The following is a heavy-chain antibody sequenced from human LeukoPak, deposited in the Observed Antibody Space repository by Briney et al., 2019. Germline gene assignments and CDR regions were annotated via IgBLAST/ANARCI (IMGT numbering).Heavy chain of an antibody. J-gene: IGHJ6*02. CDR3: ARDGTSSSSPDYYYYYGMDV. V-gene: IGHV1-69*01. Sequence: GASVKVSCKASGGTFISYAISWVRQAPGQGLEWMGGIIPIFGTANYAQKFQGRVTITADESTSTAYMELSSLRSEDTAVYYCARDGTSSSSPDYYYYYGMDVWGQGTTVTVS. D-gene: IGHD6-6*01. CDR2: IIPIFGTA. CDR1: GGTFISYA.